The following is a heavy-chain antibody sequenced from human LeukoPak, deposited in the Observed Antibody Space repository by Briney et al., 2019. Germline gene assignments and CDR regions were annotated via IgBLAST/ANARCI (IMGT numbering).Heavy chain of an antibody. D-gene: IGHD3-9*01. V-gene: IGHV1-18*01. CDR3: ARVGSLRYFDWFPSDNWFDP. J-gene: IGHJ5*02. CDR1: GYTFTSYG. Sequence: ASVKVSCKASGYTFTSYGISWVRQAPGQGLEWMGWISAYNGNTNYAQKLQGRVTMTTDTSTSTAYMELRSLRSDDTAVYYCARVGSLRYFDWFPSDNWFDPWGQGTLVTVSS. CDR2: ISAYNGNT.